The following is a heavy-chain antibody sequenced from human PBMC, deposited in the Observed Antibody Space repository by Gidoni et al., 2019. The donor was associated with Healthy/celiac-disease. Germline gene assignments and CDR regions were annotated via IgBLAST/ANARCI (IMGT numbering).Heavy chain of an antibody. CDR1: GVTFSRYG. J-gene: IGHJ4*02. V-gene: IGHV3-33*01. Sequence: QVQLVESGGGVVQPGRSLRLSCAASGVTFSRYGMHWVRQGPGKGLEWVAVIWYDGSNKYYADSVKGRFTISRDNSKNTLYLQMNSLRAEDTAVYYCARDKYYFDYWGQGTLVTVSS. CDR3: ARDKYYFDY. CDR2: IWYDGSNK.